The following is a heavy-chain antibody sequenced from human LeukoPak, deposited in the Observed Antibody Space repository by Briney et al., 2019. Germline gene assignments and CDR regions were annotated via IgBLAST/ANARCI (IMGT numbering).Heavy chain of an antibody. CDR1: GFXFSSYT. CDR3: AKEGPTVPDVLDY. Sequence: PGGSLRLSCVASGFXFSSYTINWVRQAPGKGLEWVSSISSRSSYIYYADSVKGRFTISRDNSKNTLYLQMNSLRAEDTAVYYCAKEGPTVPDVLDYWGQGTLVTVSS. CDR2: ISSRSSYI. D-gene: IGHD4-11*01. J-gene: IGHJ4*02. V-gene: IGHV3-21*04.